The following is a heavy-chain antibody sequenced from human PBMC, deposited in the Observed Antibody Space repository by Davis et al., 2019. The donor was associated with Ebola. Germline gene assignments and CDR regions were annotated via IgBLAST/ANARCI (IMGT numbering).Heavy chain of an antibody. D-gene: IGHD5-18*01. CDR3: ARGSSVVVETASTPQYFEY. CDR1: GGSISSGGYY. CDR2: IYSSGST. V-gene: IGHV4-31*03. J-gene: IGHJ4*02. Sequence: LRLSCTVSGGSISSGGYYWTWIRQHPGKGLEWIGYIYSSGSTSYNSSLKSRVTISIDTSENQFSLKLTSVTAADAAVYYCARGSSVVVETASTPQYFEYWGQGTLVTVS.